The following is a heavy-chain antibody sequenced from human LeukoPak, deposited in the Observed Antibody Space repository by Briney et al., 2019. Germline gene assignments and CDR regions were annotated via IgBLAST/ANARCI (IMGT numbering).Heavy chain of an antibody. D-gene: IGHD3-22*01. CDR3: ARVPDWSYDSSGYLVY. CDR1: GFTFSSYS. CDR2: ISSSSSYI. V-gene: IGHV3-21*01. Sequence: GGSLRLSCAASGFTFSSYSMNWVRQAPGKGLEWVSSISSSSSYIYYADSVKGRFTISRDNAKNSLYLQMNSLRAEDTAVYYCARVPDWSYDSSGYLVYWGQGTLVTVSP. J-gene: IGHJ4*02.